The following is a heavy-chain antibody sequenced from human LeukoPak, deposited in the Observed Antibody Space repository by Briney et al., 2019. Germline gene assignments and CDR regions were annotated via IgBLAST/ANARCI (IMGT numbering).Heavy chain of an antibody. CDR3: ARGSVAVMLGY. V-gene: IGHV4-39*02. CDR1: GGSISINTYY. J-gene: IGHJ4*02. CDR2: IYRTGTT. Sequence: SETLSLTCNVSGGSISINTYYWAWIRQPPGKGLEWIGSIYRTGTTYYNPPVKTRLTIPLDTSKNDLSLKLRSVTAADTAVYYCARGSVAVMLGYWGQGTLVTVSS. D-gene: IGHD2-21*01.